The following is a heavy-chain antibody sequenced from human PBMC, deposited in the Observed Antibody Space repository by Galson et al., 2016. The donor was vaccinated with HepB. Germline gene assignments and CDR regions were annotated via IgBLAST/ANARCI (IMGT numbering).Heavy chain of an antibody. CDR1: GFVFSNFG. D-gene: IGHD1-1*01. Sequence: SLRLSCAASGFVFSNFGLSWVRRAPGKGLEWVASISTRRTTYYSDSVQGRFTISRDNSNNTLYLQMNGLRAEDTAVYYCAKERLVRRIFDHWGQGTLVTVSS. CDR2: ISTRRTT. V-gene: IGHV3-23*01. CDR3: AKERLVRRIFDH. J-gene: IGHJ4*02.